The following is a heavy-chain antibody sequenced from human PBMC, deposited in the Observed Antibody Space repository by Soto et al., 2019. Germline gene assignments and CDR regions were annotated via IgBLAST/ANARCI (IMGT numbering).Heavy chain of an antibody. J-gene: IGHJ4*02. CDR2: IYYCGST. CDR1: GGSVSSGSYY. V-gene: IGHV4-61*01. CDR3: ARGALPPNAGNFDY. Sequence: QVQLQESGPGLVKPSETLSLTCTVSGGSVSSGSYYWSWIRQPPGTGLEWIGYIYYCGSTNYNPSLKSRVTISVDTSKNQFSLKLSSVTAADTAVYYCARGALPPNAGNFDYWGQGTLVTVSS.